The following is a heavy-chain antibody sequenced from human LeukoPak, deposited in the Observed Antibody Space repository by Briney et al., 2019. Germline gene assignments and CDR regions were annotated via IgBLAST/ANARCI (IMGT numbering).Heavy chain of an antibody. CDR1: GFSFSSYW. V-gene: IGHV3-74*01. D-gene: IGHD3-3*01. J-gene: IGHJ6*02. CDR2: INPDARTT. CDR3: ARLLSVLRFLDPYGMDV. Sequence: GGSLRLSCAASGFSFSSYWMHWVRRPPGKGLVWVSHINPDARTTTYADSVKGRFTISRDNAQNTLYLQMNSLRAEDTAVYYCARLLSVLRFLDPYGMDVWGQGTTVTVSS.